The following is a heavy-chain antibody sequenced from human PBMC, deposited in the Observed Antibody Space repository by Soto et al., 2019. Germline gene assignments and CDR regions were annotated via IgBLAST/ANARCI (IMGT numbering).Heavy chain of an antibody. D-gene: IGHD5-12*01. CDR1: EFSFSSYG. J-gene: IGHJ5*02. V-gene: IGHV3-48*03. CDR3: ARAGDGYISWFDP. Sequence: PGGSLRLSCVASEFSFSSYGINWVRQAPGKGLEWLSYISSSGSSKYYADSVEGRITISRDNAKNSLFLQINSLRVEDTAVYYCARAGDGYISWFDPWGQGTLVTVSS. CDR2: ISSSGSSK.